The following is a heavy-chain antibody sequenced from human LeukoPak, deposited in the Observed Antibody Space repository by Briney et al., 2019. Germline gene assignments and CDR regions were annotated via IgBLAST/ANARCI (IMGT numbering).Heavy chain of an antibody. V-gene: IGHV3-30*04. J-gene: IGHJ3*02. Sequence: PGRSLRLSCAASGFTFSSYTMHWVRQAPGKGLEWGVGIRQDGSDQYYADSVKGQFTISRDNSKNTLYLQMNSLRADDTALYYCERETQQRQLSNPFEIWGQGTMVTVSS. D-gene: IGHD6-13*01. CDR1: GFTFSSYT. CDR3: ERETQQRQLSNPFEI. CDR2: IRQDGSDQ.